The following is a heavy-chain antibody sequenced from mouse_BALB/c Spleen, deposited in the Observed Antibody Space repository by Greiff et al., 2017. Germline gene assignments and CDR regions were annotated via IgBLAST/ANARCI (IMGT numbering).Heavy chain of an antibody. J-gene: IGHJ3*01. CDR1: GYAFSSSW. CDR2: IYPGDGDT. CDR3: ARSDYDGAWFAY. Sequence: VQLQQSGPELVKPGASVKISCKASGYAFSSSWMNWVKQRPGQGLEWIGRIYPGDGDTNYNGKFKGKATLTADKSSSTAYMQLSSLTSVDSAVYFCARSDYDGAWFAYWGQGTLVTVSA. D-gene: IGHD2-4*01. V-gene: IGHV1-82*01.